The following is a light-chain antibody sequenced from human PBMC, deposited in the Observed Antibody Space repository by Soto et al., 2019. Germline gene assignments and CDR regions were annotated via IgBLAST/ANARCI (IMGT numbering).Light chain of an antibody. CDR3: LQLNSYPHT. CDR2: GGS. Sequence: DIQLTQSPSFLSASVGDRVTITCRASQGISSYLAWYQQKPGKAPKLLIYGGSTLQSGVPSRFSGSGSGTEFTLTISSLQPEDFATYYCLQLNSYPHTFGQGTNLEIK. CDR1: QGISSY. V-gene: IGKV1-9*01. J-gene: IGKJ2*01.